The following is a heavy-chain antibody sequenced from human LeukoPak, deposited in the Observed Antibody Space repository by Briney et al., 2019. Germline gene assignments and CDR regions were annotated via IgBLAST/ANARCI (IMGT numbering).Heavy chain of an antibody. CDR1: GYTFTDYT. V-gene: IGHV1-3*01. Sequence: ASVKVSCKASGYTFTDYTMHWLRQAPGQRLDWMGWINGGSGNTKYSPEFQCRVTITRDTSASTAYMELSSLRSEDTAVYYCANPRYDSSGYYYVDWGQGTLVTVSS. CDR3: ANPRYDSSGYYYVD. D-gene: IGHD3-22*01. J-gene: IGHJ4*02. CDR2: INGGSGNT.